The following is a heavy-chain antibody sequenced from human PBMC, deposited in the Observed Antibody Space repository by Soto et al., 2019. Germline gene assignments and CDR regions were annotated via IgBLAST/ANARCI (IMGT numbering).Heavy chain of an antibody. CDR3: ARHLPYCGGDCYSLDY. CDR1: GGSITSYY. CDR2: IYYSAST. V-gene: IGHV4-59*08. Sequence: SETLSLTCTVSGGSITSYYWSWIRQPPGKGLEWIGYIYYSASTNYSPSLKSRVTISVDTSKNQFSLNLSSVTAADTAVYYCARHLPYCGGDCYSLDYWGQGTLVTVS. J-gene: IGHJ4*02. D-gene: IGHD2-21*02.